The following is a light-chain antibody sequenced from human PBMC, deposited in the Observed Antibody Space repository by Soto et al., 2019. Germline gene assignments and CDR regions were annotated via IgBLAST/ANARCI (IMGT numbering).Light chain of an antibody. V-gene: IGLV1-47*01. Sequence: QPVLTQPPSASGTPGQRVTISCSGSTSNIGSNSVYWYQQLPGTAPKLLIYKNNQRPSGVPDRFSASKSGTSASLAISGLRSEDEADYYCAAWDDSLSGHVVFGGGTKVTVL. CDR3: AAWDDSLSGHVV. CDR1: TSNIGSNS. J-gene: IGLJ2*01. CDR2: KNN.